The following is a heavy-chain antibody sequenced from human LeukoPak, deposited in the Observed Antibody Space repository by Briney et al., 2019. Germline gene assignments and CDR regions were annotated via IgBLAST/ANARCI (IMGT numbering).Heavy chain of an antibody. J-gene: IGHJ4*02. Sequence: GGSLRLSCAASGFIFSDYYMSWIRQAPGKGLEWVSYMSSTGSNIYYADSVKGRFTISRDNAKNSLYLQMNSLRAEDTAVYYCARESQTYFDYWGQGTLVTVSS. CDR1: GFIFSDYY. CDR2: MSSTGSNI. CDR3: ARESQTYFDY. V-gene: IGHV3-11*01.